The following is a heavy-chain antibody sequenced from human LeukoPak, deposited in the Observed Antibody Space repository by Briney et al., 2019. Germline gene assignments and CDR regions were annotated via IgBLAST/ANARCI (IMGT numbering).Heavy chain of an antibody. J-gene: IGHJ4*02. D-gene: IGHD4-17*01. V-gene: IGHV3-30-3*01. CDR2: ISYDGSNK. CDR1: GFTFSSYA. CDR3: ARATDTVTTGALGY. Sequence: PGGSLRLSCAASGFTFSSYAMHWVRQAPGKGLEWVAVISYDGSNKYYADSVKGRFTISRDNSKNTLYLQMNSLRAEDTAVYYCARATDTVTTGALGYWGQETLVTVSS.